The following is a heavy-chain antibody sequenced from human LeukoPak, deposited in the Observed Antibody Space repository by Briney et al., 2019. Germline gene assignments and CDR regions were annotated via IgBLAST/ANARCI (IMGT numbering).Heavy chain of an antibody. CDR1: GFTFSSYW. Sequence: GGSLRLSCAASGFTFSSYWMSWVRQAPGKGLEWVANIKQDGSEKYYVDSVKGRFTISRDNAKNSLYLQMNSLRAEDTAVYYCARDLWAVPAAILYNWFDPWGQGTLVTVSS. V-gene: IGHV3-7*01. D-gene: IGHD2-2*02. CDR3: ARDLWAVPAAILYNWFDP. J-gene: IGHJ5*02. CDR2: IKQDGSEK.